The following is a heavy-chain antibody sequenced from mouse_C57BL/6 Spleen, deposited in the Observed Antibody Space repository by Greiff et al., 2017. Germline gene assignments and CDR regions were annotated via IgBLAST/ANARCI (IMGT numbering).Heavy chain of an antibody. J-gene: IGHJ2*01. V-gene: IGHV5-6*01. CDR2: ISSGGSYT. CDR3: ARHVGDPYYFDY. Sequence: EVMLVESGGDLVKPGGSLKLSCAASGFTFSSYGMSWVRQTPDKRLEWVATISSGGSYTYYPDSVKGRFTISRDNAKNTPYLQMSSLKSEDTAMYYCARHVGDPYYFDYWGQGTTLTVSS. CDR1: GFTFSSYG.